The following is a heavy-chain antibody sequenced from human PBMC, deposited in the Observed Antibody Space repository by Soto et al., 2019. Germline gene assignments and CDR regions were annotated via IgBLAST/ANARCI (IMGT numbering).Heavy chain of an antibody. D-gene: IGHD1-26*01. V-gene: IGHV1-18*01. J-gene: IGHJ4*02. CDR3: ARDLGGQIVDY. Sequence: QVQLVQSGAEVKKPGASVKVSCKASGYTFTSYGISWVRQAPGQGLEWMGWISGYNGNTKYAQKLQGRVTMTADTSKSKAHMEVRSLRSDDTAVYCCARDLGGQIVDYWGQGNLVTVSS. CDR1: GYTFTSYG. CDR2: ISGYNGNT.